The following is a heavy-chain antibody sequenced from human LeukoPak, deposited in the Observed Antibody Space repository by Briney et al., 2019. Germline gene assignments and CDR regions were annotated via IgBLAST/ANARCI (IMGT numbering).Heavy chain of an antibody. V-gene: IGHV4-39*07. CDR3: ARVGRGSDFDY. D-gene: IGHD3-10*01. J-gene: IGHJ4*02. CDR2: IYYSGST. Sequence: KPSETLSLTCTVSGGSISSSSYYWGWIRQPPGKGLEWIGSIYYSGSTYYNPSLKSRVTISVDTSKNQFSLKLSSVTAADTAVYYCARVGRGSDFDYWGQGTLVTVSS. CDR1: GGSISSSSYY.